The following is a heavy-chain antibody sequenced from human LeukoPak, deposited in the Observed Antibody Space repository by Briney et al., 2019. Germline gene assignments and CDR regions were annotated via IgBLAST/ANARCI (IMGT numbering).Heavy chain of an antibody. V-gene: IGHV4-34*01. CDR2: ISHSGST. CDR3: ARHAEEWEQLRYYYYMDV. J-gene: IGHJ6*03. D-gene: IGHD1-26*01. Sequence: PSQTLSLTCAVYGGSFSGYCWSWIRQPPGKGLEWSGEISHSGSTNYNPSLKSRVTISVDTSKNQFSLKLSSVTAADTAVYYCARHAEEWEQLRYYYYMDVWGKGTTVTISS. CDR1: GGSFSGYC.